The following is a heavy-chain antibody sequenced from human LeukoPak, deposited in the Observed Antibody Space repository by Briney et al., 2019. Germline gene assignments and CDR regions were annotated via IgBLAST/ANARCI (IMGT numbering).Heavy chain of an antibody. J-gene: IGHJ4*02. V-gene: IGHV3-7*01. CDR1: GFTFSSYA. D-gene: IGHD3-22*01. CDR3: AREGGNYYDSSGYYSYPLDY. Sequence: GGSLRLSCAASGFTFSSYAMSWVRQAPGKGLEWVANIKQDGSEKYYVDSVKGRFTISRDNAKNSLYLQMNSLRAEDTAVYYCAREGGNYYDSSGYYSYPLDYWGQGTLVTVSS. CDR2: IKQDGSEK.